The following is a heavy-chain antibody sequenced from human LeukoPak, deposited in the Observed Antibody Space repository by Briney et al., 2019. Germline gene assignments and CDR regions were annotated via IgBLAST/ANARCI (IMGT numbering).Heavy chain of an antibody. CDR1: GFTFSNYE. CDR3: AKSPGGYSGPFGD. V-gene: IGHV3-48*03. D-gene: IGHD5-12*01. J-gene: IGHJ4*02. CDR2: ISDSGTTI. Sequence: GGSLRLSCAASGFTFSNYEMNWVRQAPGKGLEWVSYISDSGTTIYYGDSVKGRFTISRDNAKKSLYLQMNSLRVEDTAVYYCAKSPGGYSGPFGDWGQGTLVTVSS.